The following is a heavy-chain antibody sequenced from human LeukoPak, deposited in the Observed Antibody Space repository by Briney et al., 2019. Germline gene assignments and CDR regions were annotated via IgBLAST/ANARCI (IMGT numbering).Heavy chain of an antibody. J-gene: IGHJ4*02. CDR2: INHSGST. V-gene: IGHV4-34*01. D-gene: IGHD3-22*01. Sequence: SETLSLTCAVYGGSFSGYYWSWIRQPPGKGLEWIGEINHSGSTNYNPSLKSRVAISVDTSKNQFSLRLSSVTAADTAVYYCASGYDSRNFDHWGQGTLVTVSS. CDR3: ASGYDSRNFDH. CDR1: GGSFSGYY.